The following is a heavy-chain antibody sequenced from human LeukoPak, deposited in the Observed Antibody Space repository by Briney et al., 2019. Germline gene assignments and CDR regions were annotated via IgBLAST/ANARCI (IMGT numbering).Heavy chain of an antibody. Sequence: SGPTLVNPTQTLTLTCTFSGFSLSTSGMCMSWSRQPPGKALEWLARIDWDDDKFYSTSLKTRLTISKDTSKNQVVLTMTNMDPVDTATYYCTRIGRYYDSSGRPIWYFDYWGQGTLVTVSS. CDR2: IDWDDDK. CDR1: GFSLSTSGMC. V-gene: IGHV2-70*17. J-gene: IGHJ4*02. D-gene: IGHD3-22*01. CDR3: TRIGRYYDSSGRPIWYFDY.